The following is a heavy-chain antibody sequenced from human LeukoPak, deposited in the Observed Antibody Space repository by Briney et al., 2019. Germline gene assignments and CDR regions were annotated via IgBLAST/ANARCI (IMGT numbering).Heavy chain of an antibody. Sequence: GGSLRLSCAASGFTFSSSWMHWVRQGPGKGLGWVARMNADGRTINYADSVKGPFTISRDNAKNTLYLQVNSLRTEDAAVYYCARAGNYYFDLWGRGTQVTVSS. CDR3: ARAGNYYFDL. V-gene: IGHV3-74*01. D-gene: IGHD1-7*01. CDR1: GFTFSSSW. CDR2: MNADGRTI. J-gene: IGHJ2*01.